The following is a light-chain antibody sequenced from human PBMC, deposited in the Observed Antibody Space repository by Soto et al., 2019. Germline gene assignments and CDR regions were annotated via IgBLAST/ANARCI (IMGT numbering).Light chain of an antibody. J-gene: IGKJ1*01. CDR3: QQYTTFARA. CDR1: QSISKW. V-gene: IGKV1-5*01. Sequence: DIEMTQSPSTLSASVGDRVVITCRASQSISKWLAWYQQKPGKAPKFLIYDASTLESGVPSRFSGSGSGTEFELTISSLQAKDFSTCYCQQYTTFARAFGQPPKVDIK. CDR2: DAS.